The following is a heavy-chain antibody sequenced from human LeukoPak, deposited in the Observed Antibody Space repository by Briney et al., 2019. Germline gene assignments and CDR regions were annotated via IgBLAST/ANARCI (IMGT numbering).Heavy chain of an antibody. D-gene: IGHD1-26*01. CDR2: IKQDGSEK. Sequence: PGGSLRLSCAASGFTFSWYWMTWVRQAPGKGLEWVANIKQDGSEKYYVDSEKGRFTISRDNAKNSLYLQMNSLRAEDTAVYYCASGRDPLDYWGQGPLVTVSA. CDR1: GFTFSWYW. J-gene: IGHJ4*02. V-gene: IGHV3-7*02. CDR3: ASGRDPLDY.